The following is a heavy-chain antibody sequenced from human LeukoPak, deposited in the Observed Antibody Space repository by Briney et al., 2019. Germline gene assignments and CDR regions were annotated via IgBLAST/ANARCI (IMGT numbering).Heavy chain of an antibody. J-gene: IGHJ4*02. CDR1: GFTVSSNY. Sequence: GGSLTHSCAASGFTVSSNYMSWVRQAPAKGLEWVSVIYSGGSTYYADSVKGRFTISRDNSKNTLYLQMNSRRAEDTAVYYCARARYYYDSSGYYPHFDYWGQGTLVTVSS. CDR2: IYSGGST. D-gene: IGHD3-22*01. V-gene: IGHV3-53*01. CDR3: ARARYYYDSSGYYPHFDY.